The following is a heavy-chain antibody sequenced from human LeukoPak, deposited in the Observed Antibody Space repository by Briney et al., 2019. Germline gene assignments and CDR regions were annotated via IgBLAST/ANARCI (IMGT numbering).Heavy chain of an antibody. CDR2: ISSSSSYI. V-gene: IGHV3-21*01. CDR1: GFTFSSYS. J-gene: IGHJ4*02. D-gene: IGHD3-22*01. Sequence: GGSLRLSCAASGFTFSSYSMNWVRQAPGKGLEWVSSISSSSSYIYYADSVKGRFTISRDNAQNSLYLQMNSLRAEDTAVYYCARGLSPIYYDSSGYRPLDYWGQGALVTVSS. CDR3: ARGLSPIYYDSSGYRPLDY.